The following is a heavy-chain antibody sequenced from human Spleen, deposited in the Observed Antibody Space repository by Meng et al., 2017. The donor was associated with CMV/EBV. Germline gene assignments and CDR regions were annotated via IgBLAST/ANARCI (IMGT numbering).Heavy chain of an antibody. CDR2: VSYDGGNK. CDR3: TRERIAARGLDV. Sequence: GESLKISCVASGFTFRSNSMHWVRQAPGKGLEWVAAVSYDGGNKYYADSVRGRFSIARDNSKNTLYLKMNSLRPEDTALYYCTRERIAARGLDVWGQGTTVTVSS. D-gene: IGHD6-6*01. J-gene: IGHJ6*02. CDR1: GFTFRSNS. V-gene: IGHV3-30-3*01.